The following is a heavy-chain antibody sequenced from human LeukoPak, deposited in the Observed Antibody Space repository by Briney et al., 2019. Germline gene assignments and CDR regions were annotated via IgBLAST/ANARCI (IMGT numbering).Heavy chain of an antibody. D-gene: IGHD4-17*01. CDR1: GGSISRGGYS. CDR3: ARVSYGDYAWYFDL. CDR2: ISSGGGTT. Sequence: LSLTCAVSGGSISRGGYSWSWIRQAPGKGLEWILYISSGGGTTHYVDSVKGRFTISRDNAKNSLYLQMNSLSAENTAVYYCARVSYGDYAWYFDLWGRGTLITVSS. J-gene: IGHJ2*01. V-gene: IGHV3-11*01.